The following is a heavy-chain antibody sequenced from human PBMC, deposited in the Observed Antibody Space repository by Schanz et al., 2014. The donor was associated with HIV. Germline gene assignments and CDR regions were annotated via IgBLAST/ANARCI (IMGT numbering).Heavy chain of an antibody. J-gene: IGHJ4*03. CDR3: AKDGGRMGGQRQLFAY. D-gene: IGHD3-16*01. CDR1: GGSFSGDY. Sequence: QVQLQQWGAGLLKPSETLSLTCAVYGGSFSGDYWTWLRQSPGKALEWIGEINDSGRASINPSLKSRVTMSVDTPKNQFPLKLSSVTAADTAFYYCAKDGGRMGGQRQLFAYWGHGTLVTVSS. V-gene: IGHV4-34*01. CDR2: INDSGRA.